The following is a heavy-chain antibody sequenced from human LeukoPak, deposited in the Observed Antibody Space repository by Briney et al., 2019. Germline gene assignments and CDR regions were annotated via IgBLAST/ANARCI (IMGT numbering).Heavy chain of an antibody. D-gene: IGHD2-2*01. CDR1: GGSFSGYY. V-gene: IGHV4-34*01. CDR3: ARGSRSRGRYCSSTSCYAGVNWFDP. CDR2: INHSGST. J-gene: IGHJ5*02. Sequence: PSETLSLTCAVYGGSFSGYYWSWIREPPGKGLEWIGEINHSGSTNYNPSLKSRVTISVDTSKNQFSLKLSSVTAADTAVYYCARGSRSRGRYCSSTSCYAGVNWFDPWGQGTLVTVSS.